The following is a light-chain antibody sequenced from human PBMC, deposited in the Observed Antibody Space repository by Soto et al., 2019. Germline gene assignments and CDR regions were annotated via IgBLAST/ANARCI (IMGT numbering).Light chain of an antibody. Sequence: QSVLTRPVSVSGSPGQSITISCTGTSSDVGSYNLVSWYQQRPGKAPKLIIFEVSNRPSGVSSRFSGSKSGNTASLTISGLQAEDEADYYCCSYGSGSTLYVFGAGTKVTVL. CDR2: EVS. J-gene: IGLJ1*01. CDR1: SSDVGSYNL. CDR3: CSYGSGSTLYV. V-gene: IGLV2-14*02.